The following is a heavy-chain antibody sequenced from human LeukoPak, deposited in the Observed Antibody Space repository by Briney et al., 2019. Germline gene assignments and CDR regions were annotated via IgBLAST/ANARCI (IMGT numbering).Heavy chain of an antibody. Sequence: GGSLRLSCAASGFTFSGFAMSWVRRTPGKGLEWVSGISGSGDNTLYADSVKGRFTISRNNSMSTLSLQMRSLGVEDTAMYYCARGYFSGGSCNWGQFDSWGQGTLVTVS. J-gene: IGHJ4*02. CDR2: ISGSGDNT. D-gene: IGHD2-15*01. CDR3: ARGYFSGGSCNWGQFDS. CDR1: GFTFSGFA. V-gene: IGHV3-23*01.